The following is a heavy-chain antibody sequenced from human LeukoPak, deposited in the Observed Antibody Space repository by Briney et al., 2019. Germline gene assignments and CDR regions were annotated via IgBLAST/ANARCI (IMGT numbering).Heavy chain of an antibody. Sequence: SETLSLTCTVSGGSISSYYWSWIRQPPGKGLEWVGYIYYSGSTNYNPSLKSRVTISVDTSKNQFSLKLSSVTAADTAVYYCARQNSSSWYWLDYWGQGTLVTVSS. CDR2: IYYSGST. J-gene: IGHJ4*02. CDR3: ARQNSSSWYWLDY. CDR1: GGSISSYY. D-gene: IGHD6-13*01. V-gene: IGHV4-59*08.